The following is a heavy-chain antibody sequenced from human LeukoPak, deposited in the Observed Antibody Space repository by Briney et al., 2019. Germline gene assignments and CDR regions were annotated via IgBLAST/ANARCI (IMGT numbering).Heavy chain of an antibody. CDR2: IYPGDSDT. D-gene: IGHD3-9*01. CDR3: ARQGVQYYDILTGYFPFDY. Sequence: GESVKISCKGSGYSFTSYWIGWVRQLPGKGLEWMGIIYPGDSDTRYSPSFQGQVTITADKSSSTDYLQWSSLKASDTAMYYCARQGVQYYDILTGYFPFDYWGQGTLVTVSS. CDR1: GYSFTSYW. V-gene: IGHV5-51*01. J-gene: IGHJ4*02.